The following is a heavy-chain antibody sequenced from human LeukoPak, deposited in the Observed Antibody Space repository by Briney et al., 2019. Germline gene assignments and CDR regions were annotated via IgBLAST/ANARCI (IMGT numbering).Heavy chain of an antibody. CDR2: ISPYNGNT. CDR3: ARDLRLVGATTGPGY. D-gene: IGHD1-26*01. J-gene: IGHJ4*02. V-gene: IGHV1-18*01. CDR1: GYTFSNYG. Sequence: GASVKVSCKTSGYTFSNYGISWVRQAPGQGLEWMGWISPYNGNTNDAQKLQGRVTMTTDTSTSTAYMELRSLRSDDTAVYYCARDLRLVGATTGPGYWGQGTLVTVSS.